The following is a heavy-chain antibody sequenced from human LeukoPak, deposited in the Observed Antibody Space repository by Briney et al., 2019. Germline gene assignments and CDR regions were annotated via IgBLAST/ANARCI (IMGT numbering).Heavy chain of an antibody. CDR2: IDETGST. CDR1: GGSMSTYY. CDR3: ARDSSGTSLNWFGP. V-gene: IGHV4-59*01. Sequence: SETLSLTCTASGGSMSTYYWNWIRQSPGKGLEWIGYIDETGSTNYNPSLKSRVTISSSTSKKQFSLILRSVTAADTAVYYCARDSSGTSLNWFGPWGQGTVVSVSS. D-gene: IGHD1-26*01. J-gene: IGHJ5*02.